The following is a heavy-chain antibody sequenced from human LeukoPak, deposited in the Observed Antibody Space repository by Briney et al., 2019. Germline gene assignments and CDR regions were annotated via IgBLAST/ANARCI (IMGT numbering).Heavy chain of an antibody. CDR1: GCSISSYY. D-gene: IGHD3-10*01. CDR3: ARDRGDMGRHVGEISVWFQP. J-gene: IGHJ5*02. V-gene: IGHV4-4*07. CDR2: IETSGIT. Sequence: SETLSLTCTVSGCSISSYYWGWIRQPAGKGLDWIRRIETSGITNYNPSLKSRVTMSVETSKKQFSLQLRYVNEAATAVYYCARDRGDMGRHVGEISVWFQPWGQGPVVPV.